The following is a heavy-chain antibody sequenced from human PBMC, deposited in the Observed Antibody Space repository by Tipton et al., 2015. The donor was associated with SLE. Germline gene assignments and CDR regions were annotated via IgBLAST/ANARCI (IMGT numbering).Heavy chain of an antibody. V-gene: IGHV4-59*13. CDR2: IYYSGSP. Sequence: TLSLTCTVSGGSISSYDWCWIRQRPGKGLEWIGYIYYSGSPNYNPNLKSQGTISVDTSKNQFSLKLSFVTATDTAVYYCSRGDNVYWGQGTLVTVSS. D-gene: IGHD1-14*01. CDR1: GGSISSYD. J-gene: IGHJ4*01. CDR3: SRGDNVY.